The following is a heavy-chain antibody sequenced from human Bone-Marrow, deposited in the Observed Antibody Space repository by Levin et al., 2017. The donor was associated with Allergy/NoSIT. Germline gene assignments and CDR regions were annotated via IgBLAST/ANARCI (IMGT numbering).Heavy chain of an antibody. CDR3: ARLLSGWNIDY. CDR1: GGSIGNTAFY. CDR2: IYFSGST. V-gene: IGHV4-39*01. J-gene: IGHJ4*02. D-gene: IGHD6-19*01. Sequence: SETLSLTCSVSGGSIGNTAFYWGWIRQPPGLGLEWIVSIYFSGSTNYNPSLKSRLTMSVDTSKHQFSLNLTPVTAADTAVYYCARLLSGWNIDYWGQGTLVTVSS.